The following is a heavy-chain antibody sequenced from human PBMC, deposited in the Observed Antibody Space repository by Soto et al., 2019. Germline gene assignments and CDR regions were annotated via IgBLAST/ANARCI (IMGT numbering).Heavy chain of an antibody. Sequence: QVQLVQAGAEVKKPGSSVKVSCKSSGGTFSSYAISWVRQVPVQGLEWMGGIIPIFGTANYAQKFQGRVTITADESTSTAYMELSSLRSEDTAVYYCASWGERGYSYGYWFDPWGQGTLVTVSS. J-gene: IGHJ5*02. CDR3: ASWGERGYSYGYWFDP. V-gene: IGHV1-69*01. CDR2: IIPIFGTA. D-gene: IGHD5-18*01. CDR1: GGTFSSYA.